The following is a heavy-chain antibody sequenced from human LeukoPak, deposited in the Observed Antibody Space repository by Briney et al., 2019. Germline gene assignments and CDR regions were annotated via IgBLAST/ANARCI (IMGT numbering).Heavy chain of an antibody. CDR2: IYYSKNT. Sequence: SETLSLTCTVSGGSISSTSYYWGWIRQPPGKGLGWIGSIYYSKNTYYNPSLKSRVTISADTSKNQFSLTLGSVSATDTAVYYCVSPRGFSYGYFDYWGQGTLVTVSS. CDR3: VSPRGFSYGYFDY. J-gene: IGHJ4*02. V-gene: IGHV4-39*01. D-gene: IGHD5-18*01. CDR1: GGSISSTSYY.